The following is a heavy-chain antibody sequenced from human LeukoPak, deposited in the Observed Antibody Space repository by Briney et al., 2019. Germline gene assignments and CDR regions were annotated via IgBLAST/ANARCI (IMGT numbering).Heavy chain of an antibody. Sequence: ASVKVSCKASGYAFTRYGISCVRQAPGQGLEWMGWISAYNGNTNYAQKLQGRVTMTTDTSTSTAYMELRSLKSDDTAVYYCATDRRITMILVVATPILGAYNWFDPWGQGTLVTVSS. CDR2: ISAYNGNT. CDR1: GYAFTRYG. D-gene: IGHD3-22*01. CDR3: ATDRRITMILVVATPILGAYNWFDP. V-gene: IGHV1-18*04. J-gene: IGHJ5*02.